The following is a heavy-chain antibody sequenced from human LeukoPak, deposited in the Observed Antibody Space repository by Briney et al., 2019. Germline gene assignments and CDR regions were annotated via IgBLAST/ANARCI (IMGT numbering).Heavy chain of an antibody. V-gene: IGHV1-18*01. CDR1: GYTFASYG. J-gene: IGHJ4*02. Sequence: ASVKVSCKASGYTFASYGIIWVRQAPGQGLEWMGWISAYNGNTNYAQKMLGRVTMAKDTTTSTAYMELRSLTSDDTAVYYCARGNGQWLSEYWGQGTLLIVSS. CDR3: ARGNGQWLSEY. D-gene: IGHD5-24*01. CDR2: ISAYNGNT.